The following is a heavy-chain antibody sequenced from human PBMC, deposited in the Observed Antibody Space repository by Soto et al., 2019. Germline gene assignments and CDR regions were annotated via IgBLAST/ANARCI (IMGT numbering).Heavy chain of an antibody. Sequence: ASVKVSCKVSGYSFTNNDVSWVRQATGQGLEWMGWMNPGSGDTGYAQKFQGRVTMTRDISIATAYMELSSLRSDDTAIYYCARMATFGSLNWFDPWGQGTLVTVSS. CDR3: ARMATFGSLNWFDP. J-gene: IGHJ5*02. CDR1: GYSFTNND. V-gene: IGHV1-8*01. D-gene: IGHD3-16*01. CDR2: MNPGSGDT.